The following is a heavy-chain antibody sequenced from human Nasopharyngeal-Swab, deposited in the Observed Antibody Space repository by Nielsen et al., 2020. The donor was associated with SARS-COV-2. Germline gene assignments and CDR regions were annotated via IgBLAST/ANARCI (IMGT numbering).Heavy chain of an antibody. Sequence: SETLSLTCSLSGGSISNDYWTWIRQPPGKGLEWIGQIYSSGTTNYNPSLMSRITISVDTSRNQFSLTLSSATAADTAIYYCARRLWSGREYYMDVWGKGTTVTVSS. CDR3: ARRLWSGREYYMDV. J-gene: IGHJ6*03. CDR2: IYSSGTT. D-gene: IGHD3-3*01. V-gene: IGHV4-59*08. CDR1: GGSISNDY.